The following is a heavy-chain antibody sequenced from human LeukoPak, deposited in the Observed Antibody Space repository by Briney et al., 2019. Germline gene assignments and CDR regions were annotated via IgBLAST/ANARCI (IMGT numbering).Heavy chain of an antibody. CDR2: IYPGDSDT. J-gene: IGHJ5*02. CDR3: ARLALDSSSWYSNWFDP. Sequence: GESLKISRKGSGYSFTSYWIGWVRQMPGKGLEWMGIIYPGDSDTRYSPSFQGQVTISADKSISTAYLQWSSLKASDTAMYYCARLALDSSSWYSNWFDPWGQGTLVTVSS. V-gene: IGHV5-51*01. D-gene: IGHD6-13*01. CDR1: GYSFTSYW.